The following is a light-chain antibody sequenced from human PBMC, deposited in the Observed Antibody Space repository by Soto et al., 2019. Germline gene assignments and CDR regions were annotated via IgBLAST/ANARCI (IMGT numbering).Light chain of an antibody. CDR1: QSVSSSY. J-gene: IGKJ1*01. CDR2: GAS. CDR3: QQYGSSGT. Sequence: VFTQSPCTLCLSPGQRATLSGRASQSVSSSYLAWYQQKPGQAPRLLIYGASSRATGIPDRFSGSGSGTDFTLTISRLEPEDFAVYYCQQYGSSGTFGQGTKVDIK. V-gene: IGKV3-20*01.